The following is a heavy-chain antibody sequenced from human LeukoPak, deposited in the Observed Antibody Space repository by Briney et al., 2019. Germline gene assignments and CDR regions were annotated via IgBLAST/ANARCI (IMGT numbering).Heavy chain of an antibody. D-gene: IGHD3-3*01. CDR3: ARDLYNFWRGIVCY. CDR1: GYTFTGYY. CDR2: INPNSGGT. Sequence: ASVKVSCKASGYTFTGYYIHWVRQAPGQGLEWMGWINPNSGGTNYAQNFQGRVTVTRDTSISTAYMELSRLRSDDTAVYYCARDLYNFWRGIVCYWGQGTLVTVSS. J-gene: IGHJ4*02. V-gene: IGHV1-2*02.